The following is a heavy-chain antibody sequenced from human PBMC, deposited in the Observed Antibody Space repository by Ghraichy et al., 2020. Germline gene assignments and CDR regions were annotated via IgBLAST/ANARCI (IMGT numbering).Heavy chain of an antibody. D-gene: IGHD1-26*01. CDR3: AKAASGNYFTDAFDM. Sequence: GESLNISCAASGFTFTSFVMNWVRQPPGKGLEWVSAISGSGGTTHYADSVKGRFTISRDSSKNMVFLQMNILRAEDTAVYYCAKAASGNYFTDAFDMWGQGTMVTVSS. CDR1: GFTFTSFV. CDR2: ISGSGGTT. V-gene: IGHV3-23*01. J-gene: IGHJ3*02.